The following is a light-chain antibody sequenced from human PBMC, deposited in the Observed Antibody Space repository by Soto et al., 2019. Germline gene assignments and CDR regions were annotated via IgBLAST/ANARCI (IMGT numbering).Light chain of an antibody. Sequence: QSALTQPASVSGSPGQSITISCTGTSSDVGGYNYVSWYQRHPGKAPKLMIYEVSNRPSGVSNRFSGFKSGNTASLTISGLQAEDEADYYCSSYTSSSTQVFGGGTKLTVL. J-gene: IGLJ2*01. CDR2: EVS. V-gene: IGLV2-14*01. CDR3: SSYTSSSTQV. CDR1: SSDVGGYNY.